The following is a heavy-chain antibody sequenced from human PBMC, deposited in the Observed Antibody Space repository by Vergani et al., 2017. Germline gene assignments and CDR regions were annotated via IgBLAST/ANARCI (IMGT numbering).Heavy chain of an antibody. CDR3: ARGSRAEGGSGPDK. D-gene: IGHD6-13*01. CDR2: IFYSGTT. V-gene: IGHV4-61*02. Sequence: QVQLQESGPGLVKPSQTLSLSCTVSGGSVRTSIGYYWTWIRQPAGKKLEWIGEIFYSGTTNYNPSFKNRVTMSVDTSKNQFSLKLNSVTAADTAVYYCARGSRAEGGSGPDKWGQGTLVTVSS. J-gene: IGHJ4*02. CDR1: GGSVRTSIGYY.